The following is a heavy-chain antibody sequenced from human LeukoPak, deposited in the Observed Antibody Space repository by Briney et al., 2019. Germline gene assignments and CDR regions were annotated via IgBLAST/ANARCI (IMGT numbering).Heavy chain of an antibody. CDR1: GFMFNGYS. J-gene: IGHJ6*02. CDR2: ISSSSSTI. Sequence: PGGSLRLSCAASGFMFNGYSMNWVRQAPGKGLEWVSYISSSSSTIYYADSVKGRFTISRDNAKNSLYLQMNSLRAEDTAVYYCARDQAVAGYYYGMDVWGQGTTVTVSS. D-gene: IGHD6-19*01. CDR3: ARDQAVAGYYYGMDV. V-gene: IGHV3-48*04.